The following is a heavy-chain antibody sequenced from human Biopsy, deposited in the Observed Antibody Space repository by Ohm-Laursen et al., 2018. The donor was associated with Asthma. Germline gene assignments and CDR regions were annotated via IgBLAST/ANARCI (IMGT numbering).Heavy chain of an antibody. CDR2: IHYSGST. CDR3: ARAPIPAYSDSSGFDL. V-gene: IGHV4-59*12. D-gene: IGHD3-22*01. CDR1: GVSIRSYY. J-gene: IGHJ4*02. Sequence: SDTLSLTCTVSGVSIRSYYWTWIRQPPGKGPEWIGNIHYSGSTYSNPSLKSRVTISVDTSKKQISLKLRSVTAADTAVYFCARAPIPAYSDSSGFDLWGQGTLVTVSS.